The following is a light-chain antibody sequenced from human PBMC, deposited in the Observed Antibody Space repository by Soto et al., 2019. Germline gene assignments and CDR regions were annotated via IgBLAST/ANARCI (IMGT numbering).Light chain of an antibody. CDR1: SGHSNYA. Sequence: QPVLTQSPSASASLGASVKLTCTLSSGHSNYAIAWHQQQSEKGPRYLMKLNSDGSHRKGGGIPDRFSGSSSGAARYLTIARLPYEEAAYYYCQNWGSGIVVFGGGTKVTVL. CDR3: QNWGSGIVV. V-gene: IGLV4-69*01. CDR2: LNSDGSH. J-gene: IGLJ2*01.